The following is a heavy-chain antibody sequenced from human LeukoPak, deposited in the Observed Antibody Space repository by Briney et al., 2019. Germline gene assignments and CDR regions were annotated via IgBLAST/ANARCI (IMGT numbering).Heavy chain of an antibody. V-gene: IGHV3-30*18. CDR3: AKRPADYGDYVSYFDY. Sequence: GGSLRLSRAASGFSFISYGMHWVRQAPGKGLEWVGVISDDGRRTDYADSVKGRFTISRDNSKDTLYLQMNSLRAEDTAVYYCAKRPADYGDYVSYFDYWGQGTLVTVSS. CDR2: ISDDGRRT. D-gene: IGHD4-17*01. J-gene: IGHJ4*02. CDR1: GFSFISYG.